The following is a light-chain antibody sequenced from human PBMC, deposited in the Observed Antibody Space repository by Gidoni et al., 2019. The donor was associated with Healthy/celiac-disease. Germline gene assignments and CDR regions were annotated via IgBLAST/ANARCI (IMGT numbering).Light chain of an antibody. CDR3: QQFNNYPT. J-gene: IGKJ4*01. CDR2: DAS. Sequence: IQLTQSPSSLSASVGDRVTITCRASQGISSALAWYQQKPGKATKLLIYDASSLESGVPSRFSGSGSGTDFTLTISSLQPEDFATYYCQQFNNYPTFGGGTKVEIK. V-gene: IGKV1D-13*01. CDR1: QGISSA.